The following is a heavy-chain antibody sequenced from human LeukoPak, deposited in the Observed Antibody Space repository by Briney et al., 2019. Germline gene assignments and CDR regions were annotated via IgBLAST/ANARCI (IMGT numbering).Heavy chain of an antibody. CDR1: GFTFSIYA. CDR2: ISGSGSSS. CDR3: ALHGGSI. D-gene: IGHD6-25*01. V-gene: IGHV3-23*01. J-gene: IGHJ3*02. Sequence: GGSLRLSCAASGFTFSIYAMSWVRQAPGKGLEWVSSISGSGSSSYYADSVKGRFTISRDNSKSTLYVQMNSLRAEDTAVYYCALHGGSIWGQGTMVTVSS.